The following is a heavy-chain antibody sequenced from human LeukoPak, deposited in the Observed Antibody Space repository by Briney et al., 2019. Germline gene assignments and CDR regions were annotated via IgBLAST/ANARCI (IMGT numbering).Heavy chain of an antibody. Sequence: GGSLRLSCAASGFTFSSYSMNWVRQAPGKGLEWVSSISSSSTYIYYADSMKGRFTISRDNAENSLYLQMNTLRAEDTAVYYCASSGKNEVVAATRGDWDFDYWGQGTLVTVSS. CDR3: ASSGKNEVVAATRGDWDFDY. CDR2: ISSSSTYI. J-gene: IGHJ4*02. CDR1: GFTFSSYS. D-gene: IGHD2-15*01. V-gene: IGHV3-21*01.